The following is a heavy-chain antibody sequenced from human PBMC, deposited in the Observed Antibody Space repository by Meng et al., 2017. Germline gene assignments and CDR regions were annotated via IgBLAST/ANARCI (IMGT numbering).Heavy chain of an antibody. J-gene: IGHJ5*02. Sequence: QVHLQQWGAGLLKPSETLSLTCAVYGGSFSGYYWSWIRQPPGKGLEWIGEINHSGSTNYNPSLKSRVTISVDTSKNQFSLKLSSVTAADTAVYYCARGYCSGGSCYSNWFDPWGQGTLVTVSS. V-gene: IGHV4-34*01. CDR2: INHSGST. D-gene: IGHD2-15*01. CDR1: GGSFSGYY. CDR3: ARGYCSGGSCYSNWFDP.